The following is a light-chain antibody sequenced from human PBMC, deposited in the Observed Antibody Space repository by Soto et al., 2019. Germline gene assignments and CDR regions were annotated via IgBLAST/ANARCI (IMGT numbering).Light chain of an antibody. CDR3: HVWVSSGDHPKNV. J-gene: IGLJ1*01. CDR1: NIGSTS. Sequence: SYELTQPPSVSVAPGQTARIACGGSNIGSTSVHWYQQKPGQAPVLVVYDNGARPSMIPERFSGSNSGNTATLTITRVEAGDEADYYCHVWVSSGDHPKNVFGSGTKLTVL. V-gene: IGLV3-21*02. CDR2: DNG.